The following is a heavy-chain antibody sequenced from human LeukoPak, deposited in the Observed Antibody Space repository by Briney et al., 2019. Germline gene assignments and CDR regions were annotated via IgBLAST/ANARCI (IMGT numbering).Heavy chain of an antibody. CDR3: ARGIYGSGRWSYFDY. D-gene: IGHD3-10*01. CDR1: GFTFSSYS. Sequence: SGGSLRLSCAASGFTFSSYSMNWVRQAPGKGLEWVSYISSSSSTIYYADSVKGRFTISRDNAKNSLYLQMNSLRAEDTAVYYCARGIYGSGRWSYFDYWGQGTLVTVSS. V-gene: IGHV3-48*04. CDR2: ISSSSSTI. J-gene: IGHJ4*02.